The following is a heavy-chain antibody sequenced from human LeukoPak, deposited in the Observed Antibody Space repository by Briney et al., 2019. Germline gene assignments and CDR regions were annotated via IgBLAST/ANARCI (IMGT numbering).Heavy chain of an antibody. Sequence: GGSLRLSCAASGFAFSSYGMHWVRQAPGKGLEWVAVISYDGSNKYYADSVKGRFTISRDNSKNTLYLQMNSLRAEDTAVFYCAKMAGYDSSGTDYWGQGTLVTVSS. V-gene: IGHV3-30*18. J-gene: IGHJ4*02. CDR3: AKMAGYDSSGTDY. CDR1: GFAFSSYG. D-gene: IGHD3-22*01. CDR2: ISYDGSNK.